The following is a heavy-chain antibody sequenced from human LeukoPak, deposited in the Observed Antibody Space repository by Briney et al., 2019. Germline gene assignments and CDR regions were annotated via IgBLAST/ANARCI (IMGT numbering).Heavy chain of an antibody. Sequence: PGGSLRLSCAASGFTFSDYYMSWIRQAPGKGLETVSYISSSGSTIYYADSVKGRCTISRDNAKNSLYLQMNSLRAEDTAVYYCARFLAVAGTSYYYYGMDVWGQGTTVTVSS. CDR1: GFTFSDYY. V-gene: IGHV3-11*01. J-gene: IGHJ6*02. CDR2: ISSSGSTI. CDR3: ARFLAVAGTSYYYYGMDV. D-gene: IGHD6-19*01.